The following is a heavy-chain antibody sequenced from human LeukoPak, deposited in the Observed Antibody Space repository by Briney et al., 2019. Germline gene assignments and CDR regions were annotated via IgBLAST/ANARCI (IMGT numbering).Heavy chain of an antibody. Sequence: GGSLRLSCAASGFTFSSYAMHWVRQAPGKGLEWVAVISYDGSNKYYADSVKGRFTISRDNSKNTLYLQMNSLRAEDTAVYYCAKKIRDPFDYWGQGTLVTVSS. V-gene: IGHV3-30-3*02. J-gene: IGHJ4*02. CDR2: ISYDGSNK. CDR3: AKKIRDPFDY. D-gene: IGHD3-16*01. CDR1: GFTFSSYA.